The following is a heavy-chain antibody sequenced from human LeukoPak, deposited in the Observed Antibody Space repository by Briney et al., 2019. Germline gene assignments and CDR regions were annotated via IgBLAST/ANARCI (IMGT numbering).Heavy chain of an antibody. Sequence: SETLSLTCTVSGGSISSYYWSWIRQPPGKGLEWIGSIYYSGYTYYNPSLKSRVTISVDTSKNQFSLKLSSVTAADTAVYYCARHASCGGDCYTRPFDYWGQGILVTVSS. CDR2: IYYSGYT. CDR1: GGSISSYY. V-gene: IGHV4-59*05. D-gene: IGHD2-21*01. CDR3: ARHASCGGDCYTRPFDY. J-gene: IGHJ4*02.